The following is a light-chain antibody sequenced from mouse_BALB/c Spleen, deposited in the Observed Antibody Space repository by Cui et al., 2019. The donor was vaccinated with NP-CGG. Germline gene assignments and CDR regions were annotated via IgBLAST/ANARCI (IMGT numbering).Light chain of an antibody. V-gene: IGLV1*01. CDR1: TGAVTTSNY. CDR2: GTN. CDR3: ALWYSNHWV. Sequence: AVLTQESALTTSPGETVTPTCRSSTGAVTTSNYANWVQEKPDHLFTGLIGGTNNRAPGVPARFSGSLIGDKAALTITGAQTEDETIYFCALWYSNHWVFGGGTKLTVL. J-gene: IGLJ1*01.